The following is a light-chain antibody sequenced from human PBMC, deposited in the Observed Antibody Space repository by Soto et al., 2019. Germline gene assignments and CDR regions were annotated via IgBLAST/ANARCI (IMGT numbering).Light chain of an antibody. CDR2: GDN. CDR3: QSYDISLHNYV. V-gene: IGLV1-40*01. J-gene: IGLJ1*01. CDR1: TSNIGAPYD. Sequence: QSVLTQPPPVSGAPGQRVSISCTGSTSNIGAPYDVHWYQHLPGTAPKLLIYGDNNRPSGVPDRFSGSKSGTSASLAITRLQAEDEADYYCQSYDISLHNYVFGTGTKV.